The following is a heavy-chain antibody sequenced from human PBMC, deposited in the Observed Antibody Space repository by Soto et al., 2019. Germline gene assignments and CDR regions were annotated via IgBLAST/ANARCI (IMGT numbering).Heavy chain of an antibody. J-gene: IGHJ6*02. CDR2: IWYDGSNK. V-gene: IGHV3-33*01. D-gene: IGHD2-15*01. Sequence: GGSLRLSCAASGFTFSSYGMHWVRQAPGKGLEWVAVIWYDGSNKYYADSVKGRFTISRDNSKNTLYLQMNSLRAEDTAVYYCARGYCSGGSCYDYYYGMDVWGQGTTVTVSS. CDR1: GFTFSSYG. CDR3: ARGYCSGGSCYDYYYGMDV.